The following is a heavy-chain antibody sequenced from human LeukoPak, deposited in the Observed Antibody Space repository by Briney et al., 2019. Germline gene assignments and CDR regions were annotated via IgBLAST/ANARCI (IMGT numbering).Heavy chain of an antibody. Sequence: GGSLRLSCAASGFTFSNYWMHWVRRAPGKGLVWVSRITSDASSTSYTDSVKGRFTISRDNAKNTLYLRMNSLRAEDTAVYYCAREFEGQEAGAYGSGSYDVFDIWGQGTMVTVSS. D-gene: IGHD3-10*01. CDR3: AREFEGQEAGAYGSGSYDVFDI. V-gene: IGHV3-74*01. J-gene: IGHJ3*02. CDR1: GFTFSNYW. CDR2: ITSDASST.